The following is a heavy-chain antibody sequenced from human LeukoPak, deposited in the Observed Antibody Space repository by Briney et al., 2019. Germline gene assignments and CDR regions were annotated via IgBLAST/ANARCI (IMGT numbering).Heavy chain of an antibody. J-gene: IGHJ4*02. CDR3: AKVGPSTMVRGVPTLAFDY. CDR1: GFTFSSYA. Sequence: GGSLRLSCAASGFTFSSYAMSWVRQAPGKGLEWVSAISGSGGSTYYADSVKGRFTISRDNSKNTLYLQMNSLRAEDTAVYYCAKVGPSTMVRGVPTLAFDYWGQGTLVTVSS. V-gene: IGHV3-23*01. D-gene: IGHD3-10*01. CDR2: ISGSGGST.